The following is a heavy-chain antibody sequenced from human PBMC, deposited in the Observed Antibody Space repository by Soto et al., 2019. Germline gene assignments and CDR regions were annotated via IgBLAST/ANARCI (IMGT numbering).Heavy chain of an antibody. CDR2: IIPILGIA. D-gene: IGHD2-15*01. CDR3: ARDPPPGYCSGGSCYGSADY. CDR1: GGAFSSYT. V-gene: IGHV1-69*04. J-gene: IGHJ4*01. Sequence: SLKVSCKASGGAFSSYTISWVRQAPGQGLEWMGRIIPILGIANYAQKFQGRVTITADKSTSTAYMELSSLRSEDTAVYYCARDPPPGYCSGGSCYGSADYWG.